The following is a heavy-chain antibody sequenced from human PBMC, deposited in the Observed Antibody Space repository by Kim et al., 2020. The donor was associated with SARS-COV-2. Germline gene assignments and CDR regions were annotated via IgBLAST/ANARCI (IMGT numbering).Heavy chain of an antibody. CDR2: INPGNGNT. Sequence: ASVKVSCKSSGYTFTNYPIQWVRQAPGQTFEWMGWINPGNGNTKFSQQFQGRVTITRDTSASTAYMELSSLRSEDTAVYYCARDRVAVITGGYFDLWGRGTLVTVSS. CDR1: GYTFTNYP. V-gene: IGHV1-3*01. D-gene: IGHD2-15*01. CDR3: ARDRVAVITGGYFDL. J-gene: IGHJ2*01.